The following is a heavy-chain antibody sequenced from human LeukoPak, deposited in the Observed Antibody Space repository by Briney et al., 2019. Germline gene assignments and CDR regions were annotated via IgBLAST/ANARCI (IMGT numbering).Heavy chain of an antibody. CDR1: GFTFSSYS. V-gene: IGHV3-48*01. CDR3: ARDLTTVTTYGTFDY. D-gene: IGHD4-17*01. J-gene: IGHJ4*02. Sequence: GGSLRLSCAASGFTFSSYSMNWVRQAPGKGLEWVSYISSSSSTIYYADSVKGRFTLSRDHAKNSLYLQMNSLRAEDTAVYYCARDLTTVTTYGTFDYWGQGTLVTVSS. CDR2: ISSSSSTI.